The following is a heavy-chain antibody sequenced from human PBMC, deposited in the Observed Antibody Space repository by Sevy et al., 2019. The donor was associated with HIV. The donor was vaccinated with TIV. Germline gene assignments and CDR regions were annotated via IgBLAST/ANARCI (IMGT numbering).Heavy chain of an antibody. D-gene: IGHD6-19*01. CDR1: GGTFSSYA. V-gene: IGHV1-69*13. CDR3: ARQFSSGWYFFDY. CDR2: IIPIFGTA. Sequence: ASVKVSCKASGGTFSSYAISWVRQAPGQGLEWMGGIIPIFGTANYAQKFQGRVTITADESTSTAYMGLSSLRSEDTAVYYCARQFSSGWYFFDYWGQGTLVTVSS. J-gene: IGHJ4*02.